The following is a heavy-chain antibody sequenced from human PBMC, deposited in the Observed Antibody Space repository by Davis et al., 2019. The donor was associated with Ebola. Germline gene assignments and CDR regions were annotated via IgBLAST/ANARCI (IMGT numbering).Heavy chain of an antibody. CDR2: IYYSGST. CDR3: ARLGYYDFWSGLFDY. J-gene: IGHJ4*02. V-gene: IGHV4-61*01. D-gene: IGHD3-3*01. CDR1: GGSVSSGSYY. Sequence: MPGGSLRLSCTVSGGSVSSGSYYWSWIRQPPGKGLEWIGYIYYSGSTNYNPSLKSRVTISVDTSKNQFSLKLSSVTAADTAVYYCARLGYYDFWSGLFDYWGQGTLVTVSS.